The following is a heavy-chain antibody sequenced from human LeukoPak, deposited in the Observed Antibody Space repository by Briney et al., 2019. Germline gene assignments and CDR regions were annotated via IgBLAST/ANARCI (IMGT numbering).Heavy chain of an antibody. CDR1: GFTFSRYS. CDR2: ISSGSTYI. V-gene: IGHV3-21*01. Sequence: GGSLRLSCTASGFTFSRYSMNWVRQAPGKGLEWVSSISSGSTYIYYADSMKGRFTISRDNAKNSLYLQMNSLRAEDTAIYYCARDLYAYDSSGYPHSPDYWGQGTLVTVSS. D-gene: IGHD3-22*01. J-gene: IGHJ4*02. CDR3: ARDLYAYDSSGYPHSPDY.